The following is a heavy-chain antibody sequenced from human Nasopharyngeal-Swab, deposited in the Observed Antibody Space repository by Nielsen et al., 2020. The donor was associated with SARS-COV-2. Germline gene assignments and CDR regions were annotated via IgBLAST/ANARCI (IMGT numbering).Heavy chain of an antibody. Sequence: GESLKISCAASGFTFSSYEMNWVRQAPGKGLEWVSYISSSGSTIYYADSVKGRFTISRDNAKNSLYLQMNSLRAEDTAVYYCARTNSTYYYYGMDVWGQGTTVTVSS. CDR1: GFTFSSYE. CDR3: ARTNSTYYYYGMDV. D-gene: IGHD1-1*01. CDR2: ISSSGSTI. J-gene: IGHJ6*02. V-gene: IGHV3-48*03.